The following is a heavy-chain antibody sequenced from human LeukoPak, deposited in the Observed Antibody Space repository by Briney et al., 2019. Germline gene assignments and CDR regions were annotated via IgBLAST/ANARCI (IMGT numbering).Heavy chain of an antibody. CDR3: ARVPYGSGSYSLYYFDY. J-gene: IGHJ4*02. V-gene: IGHV3-48*01. CDR1: GFTFSSYS. D-gene: IGHD3-10*01. Sequence: GGSLRLSCAASGFTFSSYSMNWVRQAPGKGLEWVSYISSSSSTIYYADSVKGRFTISRDNAKNSLYLQMNSLRAEDTAVYYCARVPYGSGSYSLYYFDYWGRGTLVTVSS. CDR2: ISSSSSTI.